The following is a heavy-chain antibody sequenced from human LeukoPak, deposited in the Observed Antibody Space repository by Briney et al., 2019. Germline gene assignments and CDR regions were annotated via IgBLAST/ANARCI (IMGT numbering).Heavy chain of an antibody. CDR1: GFTFTSSA. J-gene: IGHJ4*02. Sequence: SVKVSCKASGFTFTSSAVQWVRQARGQRLEWIGWIVVGSGNTNYAQKFQERVTITRDMSTSTAYMELSSLRAEDTAVYYCARDSRAFCGGDCYSPFDYWGQGTLVTVSS. V-gene: IGHV1-58*01. CDR2: IVVGSGNT. CDR3: ARDSRAFCGGDCYSPFDY. D-gene: IGHD2-21*02.